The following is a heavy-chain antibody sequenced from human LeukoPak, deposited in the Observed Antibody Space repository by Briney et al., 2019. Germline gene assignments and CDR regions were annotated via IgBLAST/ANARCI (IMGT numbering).Heavy chain of an antibody. D-gene: IGHD3-10*01. CDR3: VRDPAFGELLSCFDY. CDR2: ISSNSRTI. Sequence: GGSLRLSCAASGFTFSTYSMNWVRQAPGKGLEWVSYISSNSRTICYADSVKGRFTISRDNAKNSLYLQMNSLRAEDTAVYSCVRDPAFGELLSCFDYWGQGTLVTVSS. CDR1: GFTFSTYS. J-gene: IGHJ4*02. V-gene: IGHV3-48*04.